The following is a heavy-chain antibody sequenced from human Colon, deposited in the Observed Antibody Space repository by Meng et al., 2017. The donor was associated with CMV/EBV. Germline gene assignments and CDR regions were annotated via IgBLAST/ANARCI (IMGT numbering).Heavy chain of an antibody. J-gene: IGHJ6*02. CDR1: VFTFSSFA. CDR3: AREWSTRGMDV. D-gene: IGHD5/OR15-5a*01. V-gene: IGHV3-30*04. Sequence: GESLKISCAASVFTFSSFAMHWVRQAPGKGLEWVAVISFDGTNKYYADSVKGRFTISRDNSKNTLYLQMNSLRAEDTAVYYCAREWSTRGMDVWGQGTTVTVSS. CDR2: ISFDGTNK.